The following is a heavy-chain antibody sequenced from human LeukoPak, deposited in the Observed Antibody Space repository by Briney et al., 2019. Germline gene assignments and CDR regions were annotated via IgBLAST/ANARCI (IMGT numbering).Heavy chain of an antibody. CDR3: ARDRDIAAAGRFDY. V-gene: IGHV1-18*01. CDR1: GYTFTSYG. J-gene: IGHJ4*02. D-gene: IGHD6-13*01. Sequence: ASVKVSCKASGYTFTSYGISWVRQAPGQGLEWMGWISAYNGNTNYAQKLQGRVTITANKSTSTAYMELSSLRSEDTAVYYCARDRDIAAAGRFDYWGQGTLVTVSS. CDR2: ISAYNGNT.